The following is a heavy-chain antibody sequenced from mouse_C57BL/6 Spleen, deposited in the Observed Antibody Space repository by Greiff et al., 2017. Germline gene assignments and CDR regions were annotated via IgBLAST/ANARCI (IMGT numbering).Heavy chain of an antibody. J-gene: IGHJ1*01. CDR2: ISSGSSTI. D-gene: IGHD1-1*01. CDR3: ARYYGSRGYFDV. Sequence: EVQGVESGGGLVKPGGSLKLSCAASGFTFSDYGMHWVRQAPEKGLEWVAYISSGSSTIYYADTVKGRFTISRDNAKNTLFLQMTSLRTEDTAMYYCARYYGSRGYFDVWGAGTTVTVSS. CDR1: GFTFSDYG. V-gene: IGHV5-17*01.